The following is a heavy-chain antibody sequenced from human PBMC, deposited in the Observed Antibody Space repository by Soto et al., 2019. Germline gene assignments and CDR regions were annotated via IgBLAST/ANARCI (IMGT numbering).Heavy chain of an antibody. D-gene: IGHD3-16*01. CDR3: AKDLPGPWYYDSWPRH. J-gene: IGHJ4*02. V-gene: IGHV3-23*01. CDR1: GFSFSTYD. Sequence: PGGSLRLSCTASGFSFSTYDMSWVRQAPGPGLEWLSSIGGNGETAYYADSVKGRFTISRVNPKNTLYLQIVSRRVNDTSVYYSAKDLPGPWYYDSWPRHWGQGTLVTVSS. CDR2: IGGNGETA.